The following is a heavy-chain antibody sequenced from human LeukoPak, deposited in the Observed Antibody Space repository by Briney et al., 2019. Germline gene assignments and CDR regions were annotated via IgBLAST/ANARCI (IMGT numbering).Heavy chain of an antibody. J-gene: IGHJ4*02. D-gene: IGHD3-9*01. CDR1: GGSISSYY. Sequence: PSETLSLTCTVSGGSISSYYWGWIRQPPEKGLEWIGYIDYSGSTNYNPSLKSRVTISVDTSKNQFSLKLSSVTAADTAVYYCVRDAGVLTGYYDYWGQGTLVTASS. CDR3: VRDAGVLTGYYDY. CDR2: IDYSGST. V-gene: IGHV4-59*01.